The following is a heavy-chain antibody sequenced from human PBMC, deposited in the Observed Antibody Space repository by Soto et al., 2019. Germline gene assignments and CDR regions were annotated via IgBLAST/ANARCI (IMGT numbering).Heavy chain of an antibody. CDR1: GFIFSNYA. Sequence: EVQLLESGGNLVQPGGSLTLSCAASGFIFSNYAMSWFRQAQGKGLEWVASISAVTSAINYADPVRVRFTMSRDNSEKKVYLQINSLTVEDTAMYYCARDVVGRGKGAPGYWGQGSQVTLSS. J-gene: IGHJ4*02. V-gene: IGHV3-23*01. CDR3: ARDVVGRGKGAPGY. CDR2: ISAVTSAI. D-gene: IGHD3-10*01.